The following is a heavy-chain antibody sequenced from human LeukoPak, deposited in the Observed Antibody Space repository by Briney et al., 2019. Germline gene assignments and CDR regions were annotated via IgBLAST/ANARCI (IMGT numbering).Heavy chain of an antibody. CDR2: IVVGSGNT. V-gene: IGHV1-58*01. J-gene: IGHJ4*02. CDR3: ARGLPAAVEPTDY. D-gene: IGHD2-2*01. Sequence: GASVKVSCTASGFTFTSSAVQWVRQARGQRLEWIGWIVVGSGNTNYAQKFQERVTITRDMSTSTAYMELSSLRSEDTAVYYCARGLPAAVEPTDYWGQGTLVTVSS. CDR1: GFTFTSSA.